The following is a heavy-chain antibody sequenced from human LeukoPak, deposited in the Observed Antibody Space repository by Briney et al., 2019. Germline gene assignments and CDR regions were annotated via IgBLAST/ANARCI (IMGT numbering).Heavy chain of an antibody. CDR1: GGSFSGYY. J-gene: IGHJ4*02. V-gene: IGHV4-34*01. CDR2: INHSGST. D-gene: IGHD2-2*02. CDR3: ATGRYCSSTSCYKSFLGFDY. Sequence: SETLSLTCAVYGGSFSGYYWSWIRQPPGKGLEWIGEINHSGSTNYNPSLKSRVTISVDTSKNQFSLKLSSVTAADTAVYYCATGRYCSSTSCYKSFLGFDYWGQGTLVTVSS.